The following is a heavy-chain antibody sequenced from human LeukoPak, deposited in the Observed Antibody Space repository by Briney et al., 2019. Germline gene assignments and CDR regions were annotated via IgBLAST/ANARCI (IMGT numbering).Heavy chain of an antibody. V-gene: IGHV4-4*02. J-gene: IGHJ4*02. CDR1: GGSISSSNR. D-gene: IGHD6-19*01. CDR3: ARAQWLVNYFDY. Sequence: SETLSLTCAVSGGSISSSNRWSWVRQPPGKGLEWIGEIYHSGSTNYNPSLKSRVTISVDKSKNQFSLKLSSVTAADTAVYYCARAQWLVNYFDYWGQGTLVTVSS. CDR2: IYHSGST.